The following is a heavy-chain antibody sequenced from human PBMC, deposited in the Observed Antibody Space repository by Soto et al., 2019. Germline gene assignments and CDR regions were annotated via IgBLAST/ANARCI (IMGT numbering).Heavy chain of an antibody. D-gene: IGHD2-15*01. CDR2: ISAYNGNT. CDR3: AGRGDCSGGGSHNDYYYYYMDV. V-gene: IGHV1-18*01. CDR1: GYTFTSYG. J-gene: IGHJ6*03. Sequence: QVQLVQSGAEVKKPGASVKVSCKASGYTFTSYGISWVRQAPGQGLEWMGWISAYNGNTNYAQKLQGRVTMTTDTATSTADMELRSMRSYDTAVYYYAGRGDCSGGGSHNDYYYYYMDVWGKGTTVTVSS.